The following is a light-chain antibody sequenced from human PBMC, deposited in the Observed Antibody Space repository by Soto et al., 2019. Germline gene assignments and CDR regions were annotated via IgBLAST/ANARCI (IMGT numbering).Light chain of an antibody. J-gene: IGKJ5*01. V-gene: IGKV1-9*01. CDR2: GAS. CDR1: QGISSY. Sequence: IQLTQSPSSLSASVGDRVTITCRASQGISSYLAWYQQKPGKAPKLLIYGASTLEGGVPFRFSGGGAGTDFTITISSLQPEDFATYYCQQLNTYPITFGHGTRLEIK. CDR3: QQLNTYPIT.